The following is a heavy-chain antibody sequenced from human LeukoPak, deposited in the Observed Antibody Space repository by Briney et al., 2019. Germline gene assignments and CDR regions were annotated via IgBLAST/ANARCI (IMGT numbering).Heavy chain of an antibody. CDR2: THPSGST. J-gene: IGHJ4*02. CDR3: SRGRDGSKTGDY. Sequence: KASETLSLTCAIYGGSFSHYYWSWMRQPPGKGLEWVGETHPSGSTSFNPSLESRVSISKDTSKNQFSLKLTSVTAADTAVYYCSRGRDGSKTGDYWGQGTLVTVSS. D-gene: IGHD5-24*01. V-gene: IGHV4-34*01. CDR1: GGSFSHYY.